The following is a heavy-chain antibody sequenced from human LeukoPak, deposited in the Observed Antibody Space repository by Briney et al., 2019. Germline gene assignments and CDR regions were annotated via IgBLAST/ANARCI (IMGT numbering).Heavy chain of an antibody. CDR1: GGSINSYY. D-gene: IGHD3-10*01. CDR3: ARDGGSGSYDPFCMDV. Sequence: SETLTLTCTVSGGSINSYYWRWSRQPPGKGLEWGGYIYYSGSTNYNPSLKSRVTISVDTSKNQVSLKLSSVTAADTAVYYCARDGGSGSYDPFCMDVWGQGTTVTVSS. V-gene: IGHV4-59*01. CDR2: IYYSGST. J-gene: IGHJ6*02.